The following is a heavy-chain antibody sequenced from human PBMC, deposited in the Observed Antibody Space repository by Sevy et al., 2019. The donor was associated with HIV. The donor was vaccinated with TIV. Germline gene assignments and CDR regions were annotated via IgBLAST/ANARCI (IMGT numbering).Heavy chain of an antibody. V-gene: IGHV3-33*01. CDR1: GFTFSTYG. Sequence: GGSLRLSCAASGFTFSTYGMHWVRQAPGKGLGWVAVIWFDGSNTYYADSVKGRFTISRDIAKNTLHLQMNSLRAEDTAVYYCARDLEFYDYGDYGPAFMPDYWGQGTLVTVSS. D-gene: IGHD4-17*01. CDR2: IWFDGSNT. CDR3: ARDLEFYDYGDYGPAFMPDY. J-gene: IGHJ4*02.